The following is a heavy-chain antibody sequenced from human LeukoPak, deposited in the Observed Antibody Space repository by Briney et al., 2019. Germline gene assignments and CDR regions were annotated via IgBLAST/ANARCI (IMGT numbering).Heavy chain of an antibody. CDR3: ARDEGYTYGNFHYYYMDV. CDR1: GFTFSSYA. Sequence: GRSLRLSCAASGFTFSSYAMHWVRQAPGKGLEWVAVISYDGSNKYYADSVKGRFTISRDNSKNTLYLQMNSLRAEDTAVYYCARDEGYTYGNFHYYYMDVWGKGTTVTVSS. D-gene: IGHD5-18*01. J-gene: IGHJ6*03. CDR2: ISYDGSNK. V-gene: IGHV3-30*04.